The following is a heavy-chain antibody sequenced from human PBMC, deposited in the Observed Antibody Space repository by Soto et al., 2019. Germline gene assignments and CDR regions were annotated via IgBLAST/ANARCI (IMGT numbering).Heavy chain of an antibody. CDR3: ASFLYDFWSGYLGIYGMDG. V-gene: IGHV3-21*01. D-gene: IGHD3-3*01. J-gene: IGHJ6*02. CDR2: ISSSSSYI. CDR1: GFTFSSYS. Sequence: GGSLRLSCAASGFTFSSYSMNWVRQAPGKGLEWVSSISSSSSYIYYADSVKGRFTISRDNAKNSLYLQMNSLRAEDTAVYYCASFLYDFWSGYLGIYGMDGWGQGTTVTVSS.